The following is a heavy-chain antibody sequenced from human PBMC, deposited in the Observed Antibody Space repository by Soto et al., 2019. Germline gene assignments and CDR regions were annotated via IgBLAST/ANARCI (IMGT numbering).Heavy chain of an antibody. J-gene: IGHJ4*02. CDR2: INSDGSST. D-gene: IGHD3-16*01. Sequence: LRLSCAASGFTFSSYWMHWVRQAPGKGLVWVSRINSDGSSTSYADSVKGRFTISRDNAKNTLYLQMNSLRAEDTAVYYCARDFSDYVWGSYLFDYWGQGTLVTVSS. V-gene: IGHV3-74*01. CDR1: GFTFSSYW. CDR3: ARDFSDYVWGSYLFDY.